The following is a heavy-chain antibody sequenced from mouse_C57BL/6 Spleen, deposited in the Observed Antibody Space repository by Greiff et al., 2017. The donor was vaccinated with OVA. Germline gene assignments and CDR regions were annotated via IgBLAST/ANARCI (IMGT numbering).Heavy chain of an antibody. Sequence: QVQLQQSGPELVKPGASVKISCKASGYSFTSYYIHWVKQRPGQGLEWIGWIYPGSGNTKYNEKFKGKATLTADTSSSTAYMQLSSLTSEDSAVYYCARPPYGSLYYFDYWGQGTTLTVSS. CDR2: IYPGSGNT. V-gene: IGHV1-66*01. CDR3: ARPPYGSLYYFDY. CDR1: GYSFTSYY. J-gene: IGHJ2*01. D-gene: IGHD1-1*01.